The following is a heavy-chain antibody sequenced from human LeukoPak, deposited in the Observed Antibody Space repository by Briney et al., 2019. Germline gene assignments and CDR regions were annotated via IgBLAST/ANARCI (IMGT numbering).Heavy chain of an antibody. CDR3: ARVYGSGSHTTNY. D-gene: IGHD3-10*01. Sequence: PSETLSLTCAVYGGSFSDYYWTWIRQPPGKGLEWIGEINHSGSTNYNPSLKSRVTISVDTSKNQFSLKLSSVTAADTAVYYCARVYGSGSHTTNYWGQGTLVTVSS. J-gene: IGHJ4*02. V-gene: IGHV4-34*01. CDR2: INHSGST. CDR1: GGSFSDYY.